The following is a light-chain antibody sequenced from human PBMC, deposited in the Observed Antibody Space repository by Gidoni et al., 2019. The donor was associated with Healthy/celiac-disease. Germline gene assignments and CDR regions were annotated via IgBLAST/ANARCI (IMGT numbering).Light chain of an antibody. J-gene: IGKJ4*01. CDR3: QQYYSYPLT. Sequence: AILMTQSPSSFSASTGDRVTITCRASQGISSYLAWYQQKPGKAPKLLIYAASTLQSGVPSRFSGSGSGTDFTLTISCLQSEDFATYYCQQYYSYPLTFXGXTKVEIK. CDR1: QGISSY. CDR2: AAS. V-gene: IGKV1-8*01.